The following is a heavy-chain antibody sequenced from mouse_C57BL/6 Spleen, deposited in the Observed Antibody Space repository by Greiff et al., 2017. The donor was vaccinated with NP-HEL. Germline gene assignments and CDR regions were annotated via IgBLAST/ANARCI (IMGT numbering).Heavy chain of an antibody. J-gene: IGHJ4*01. Sequence: EVQLQQSGAELVRPGASVKLSCTASGFNIKDYYMHWVKQRPEQGLEWIGRIDPEDGDTEYAPKFQGKATMTADTYSNPAYLQLSSLTSEDTAVYYCTTQTAQSDAMDYWGQGTSVTVSS. CDR2: IDPEDGDT. CDR1: GFNIKDYY. CDR3: TTQTAQSDAMDY. V-gene: IGHV14-1*01. D-gene: IGHD3-2*02.